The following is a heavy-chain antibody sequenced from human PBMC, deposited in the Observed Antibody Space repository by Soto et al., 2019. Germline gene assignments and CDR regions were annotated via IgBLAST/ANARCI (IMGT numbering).Heavy chain of an antibody. CDR3: AKGRGYFDWSGGPGLLGMDV. V-gene: IGHV3-30*18. CDR2: ISYDGSNK. Sequence: QPGGSLRLSCAASGFTFSSYGMHWVRQAPGKGLEWVAVISYDGSNKYYADSVKGRFTISRDNSKNTLYLQMNSLRAEDTAVYYCAKGRGYFDWSGGPGLLGMDVWGQGTTVTVSS. CDR1: GFTFSSYG. J-gene: IGHJ6*02. D-gene: IGHD3-9*01.